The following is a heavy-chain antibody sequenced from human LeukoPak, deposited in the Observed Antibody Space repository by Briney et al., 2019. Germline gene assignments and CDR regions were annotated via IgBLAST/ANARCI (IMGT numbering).Heavy chain of an antibody. Sequence: GGSLRLSCAASGFTFSSYGMHWVRQAPGKGLEWVAVISFDGINKYNADSVKGRFTISRDNSRNTLYLQMSSLRAEDTAVYYCAKGGGGPWDTVVTPPLGYWGQGTLVTVSS. D-gene: IGHD4-23*01. J-gene: IGHJ4*02. CDR2: ISFDGINK. CDR3: AKGGGGPWDTVVTPPLGY. V-gene: IGHV3-30*18. CDR1: GFTFSSYG.